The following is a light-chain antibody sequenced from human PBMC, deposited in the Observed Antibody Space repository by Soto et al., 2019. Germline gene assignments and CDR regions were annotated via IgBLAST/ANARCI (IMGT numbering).Light chain of an antibody. V-gene: IGKV3-15*01. CDR1: QRVNSN. J-gene: IGKJ1*01. Sequence: EIVMTQSPATLSVSPGERATLSCRASQRVNSNLVWFQQKPGQAPRLLIYGASTRATGIPGRFSGSGFGTEFTLTISSLQSEDFAVYYCQQYNNWLWTFGQGTKVEIK. CDR3: QQYNNWLWT. CDR2: GAS.